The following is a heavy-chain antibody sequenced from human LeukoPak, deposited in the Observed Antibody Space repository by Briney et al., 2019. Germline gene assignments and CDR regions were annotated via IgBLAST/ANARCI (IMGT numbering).Heavy chain of an antibody. CDR1: GFPFSNSG. V-gene: IGHV3-33*06. Sequence: GRSLRLSCVASGFPFSNSGMHWVRQAPGKGLEWLAVIWFDGSKKYYGDSVKGRFTISRDNSKNTVYLQMDSLRAEDTAVYYCAKDYSSYSGSYFIHWGQGTLVTVSS. J-gene: IGHJ4*02. D-gene: IGHD1-26*01. CDR3: AKDYSSYSGSYFIH. CDR2: IWFDGSKK.